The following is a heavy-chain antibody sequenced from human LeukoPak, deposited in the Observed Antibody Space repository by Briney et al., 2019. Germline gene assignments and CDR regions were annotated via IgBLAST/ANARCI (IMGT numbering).Heavy chain of an antibody. CDR2: INHSGST. V-gene: IGHV4-34*01. J-gene: IGHJ6*03. CDR3: ARVGRCSSTSCYRSSLSYYYYYYMDV. D-gene: IGHD2-2*01. CDR1: GGSFSGYY. Sequence: PSETLSLTCAVYGGSFSGYYWSWIRQPPGKGLEWIGEINHSGSTKYNPSLKSRVTISVDTSKNQFSLKLSSVTAADAAVYYCARVGRCSSTSCYRSSLSYYYYYYMDVWGKGTTVTVSS.